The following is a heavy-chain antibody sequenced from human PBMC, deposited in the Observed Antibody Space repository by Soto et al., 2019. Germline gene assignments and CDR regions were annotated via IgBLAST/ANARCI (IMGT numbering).Heavy chain of an antibody. V-gene: IGHV4-34*01. Sequence: QVQLQQWGAGLLKPSETLSLTCAVYGGSFSGYYWNWIRQPPGKGLEGIGEIKHSGSTNYNPSLKSRVTISVDTSKNQFSLKLSSVTAADTAVYYCARISATVTTPYYYYGMDVWGQGTTVTVSS. J-gene: IGHJ6*02. D-gene: IGHD4-17*01. CDR3: ARISATVTTPYYYYGMDV. CDR2: IKHSGST. CDR1: GGSFSGYY.